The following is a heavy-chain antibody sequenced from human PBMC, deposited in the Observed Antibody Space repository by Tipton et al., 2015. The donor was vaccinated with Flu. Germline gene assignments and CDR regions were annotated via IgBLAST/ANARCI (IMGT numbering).Heavy chain of an antibody. D-gene: IGHD4-17*01. CDR2: IYYSGST. CDR1: GGSISSSSYH. J-gene: IGHJ4*02. Sequence: TLSLTCTVSGGSISSSSYHWGWIRQPPGKGLEWIGYIYYSGSTNYNPSLKSRVTISVDTSKNQFSLKLSSVTAADTAVYYCARRKTVTTRLTYFDYWGQGTLVTVSS. V-gene: IGHV4-61*05. CDR3: ARRKTVTTRLTYFDY.